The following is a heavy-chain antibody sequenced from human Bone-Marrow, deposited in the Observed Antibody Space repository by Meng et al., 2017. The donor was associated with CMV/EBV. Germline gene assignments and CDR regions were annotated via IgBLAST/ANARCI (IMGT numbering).Heavy chain of an antibody. Sequence: GSLKISCAASGFTFSKYEMNWVRQAPGKGLEWVSYISSSGSTIYYADSVKGRFIISRDNARNSLYLQMNSLRAEDTALYYCARDPSTMVGSYYYGMDVWGQGTTVTVSS. D-gene: IGHD4/OR15-4a*01. V-gene: IGHV3-48*03. CDR1: GFTFSKYE. CDR2: ISSSGSTI. J-gene: IGHJ6*02. CDR3: ARDPSTMVGSYYYGMDV.